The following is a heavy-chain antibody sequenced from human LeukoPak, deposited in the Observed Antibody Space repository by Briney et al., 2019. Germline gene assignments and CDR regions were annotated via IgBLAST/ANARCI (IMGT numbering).Heavy chain of an antibody. D-gene: IGHD2-15*01. V-gene: IGHV1-2*02. Sequence: ASEKVSCKASGYTFTGYYVHWGRQTPGQRLEWIGWISPNTGGTIFSQRFQGRVTMTRDTSIYTAYMELSRLKSDDTAVYFCARGGALTYNSFEFWGQGTLVTVSS. CDR3: ARGGALTYNSFEF. J-gene: IGHJ5*01. CDR2: ISPNTGGT. CDR1: GYTFTGYY.